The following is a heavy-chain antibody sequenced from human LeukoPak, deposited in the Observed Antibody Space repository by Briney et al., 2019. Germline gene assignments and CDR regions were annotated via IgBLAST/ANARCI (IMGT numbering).Heavy chain of an antibody. CDR3: ARPVAARDYYFDY. D-gene: IGHD6-6*01. J-gene: IGHJ4*02. CDR1: GYSFTSYW. V-gene: IGHV5-51*01. Sequence: GESLKISCKGSGYSFTSYWIGGVRQMPGKGLEWMGIIYPGDSDTRYSPSFQGQVTISADKSISTAYLQWSSLKASDTAMYYCARPVAARDYYFDYWGQGTLVTVSS. CDR2: IYPGDSDT.